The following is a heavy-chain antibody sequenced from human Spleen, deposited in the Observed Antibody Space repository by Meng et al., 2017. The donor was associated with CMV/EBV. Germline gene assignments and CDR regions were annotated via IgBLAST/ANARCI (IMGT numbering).Heavy chain of an antibody. Sequence: GESLKISCKTYGYSFTNYWIGWVRQMPGRGLEWMGIIYPGDSDTKYSPSFQGQVTISVDDSINTAYLQWSSLKASDTAMYYCARQDQGWLSRGHDYWGQGTLVTVSS. D-gene: IGHD3-22*01. V-gene: IGHV5-51*01. CDR3: ARQDQGWLSRGHDY. J-gene: IGHJ4*02. CDR2: IYPGDSDT. CDR1: GYSFTNYW.